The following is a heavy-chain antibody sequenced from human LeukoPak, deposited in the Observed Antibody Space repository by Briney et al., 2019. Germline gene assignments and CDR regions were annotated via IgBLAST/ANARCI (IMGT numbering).Heavy chain of an antibody. V-gene: IGHV4-30-4*08. CDR3: ARDLGYYGSGSYA. Sequence: SETLSLTCTVSGGSISSGDYYWSWIRQPPGKGLEWIGYIYYSGSTYYNPSLKSRVTISVDTSKNQFSLKLSSVTAADTAVYYCARDLGYYGSGSYAWGQGTLVTVSS. D-gene: IGHD3-10*01. CDR1: GGSISSGDYY. J-gene: IGHJ5*02. CDR2: IYYSGST.